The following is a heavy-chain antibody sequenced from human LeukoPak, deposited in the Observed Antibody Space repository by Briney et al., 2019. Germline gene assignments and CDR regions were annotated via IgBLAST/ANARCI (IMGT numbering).Heavy chain of an antibody. D-gene: IGHD3-9*01. CDR1: GFTFSSYA. CDR3: AFLPTYYDILTGYFGY. CDR2: ISGSGGST. Sequence: PGGSLRLSCAASGFTFSSYAMSWVRQAPGKGLEWVSAISGSGGSTYYADSVKGRFTISRDNSKNTLYLQMNSLRAEDTAVYYCAFLPTYYDILTGYFGYWGQGTLVTVSS. V-gene: IGHV3-23*01. J-gene: IGHJ4*02.